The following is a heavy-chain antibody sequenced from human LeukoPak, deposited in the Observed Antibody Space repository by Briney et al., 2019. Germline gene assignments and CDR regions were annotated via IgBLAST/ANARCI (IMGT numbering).Heavy chain of an antibody. CDR1: GFTFSSFA. CDR3: AKGYYYYYGMDV. J-gene: IGHJ6*02. Sequence: GGSLRLSCAASGFTFSSFAMSWVRQAPGKGLEWVSAISGSGGSTYYADSVKGRFTISRDNSKNTLYLQMNSLRAEDTAVYYCAKGYYYYYGMDVWGQGTTVTVSS. V-gene: IGHV3-23*01. CDR2: ISGSGGST.